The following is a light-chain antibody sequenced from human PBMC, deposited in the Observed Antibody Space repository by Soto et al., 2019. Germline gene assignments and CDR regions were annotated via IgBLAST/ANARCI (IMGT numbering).Light chain of an antibody. V-gene: IGKV1-39*01. Sequence: DIQMTQSPSSLSASVGDRVTITCRASQTITSFLNWYQMKPGKAPKLLIYEASSLQSGVPSRFSGSGSGTDFTLTISSLQPEDFATYYCQQSYDTLTFGGGTKVEIK. CDR1: QTITSF. CDR3: QQSYDTLT. J-gene: IGKJ4*01. CDR2: EAS.